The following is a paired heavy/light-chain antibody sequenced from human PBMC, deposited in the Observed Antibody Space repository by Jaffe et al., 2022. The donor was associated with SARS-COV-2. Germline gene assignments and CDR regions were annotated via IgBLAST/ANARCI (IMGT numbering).Light chain of an antibody. V-gene: IGKV1-5*03. J-gene: IGKJ2*01. CDR3: QQYNSYSQYT. CDR1: QSISSW. Sequence: DIQMTQSPSTLSASVGDRVTITCRASQSISSWLAWYQQKPGKAPKLLIYKASSLESGVPSRFSGSGSGTEFTLTISSLQPDDFATYYCQQYNSYSQYTFGQGTKLEIK. CDR2: KAS.
Heavy chain of an antibody. CDR2: ISYDGSNK. CDR1: GFTFSSYA. CDR3: ARESYPEAVAGKKKGWFDP. V-gene: IGHV3-30-3*01. Sequence: QVQLVESGGGVVQPGRSLRLSCAASGFTFSSYAMHWVRQAPGKGLEWVAVISYDGSNKYYADSVKGRFTISRDNSKNTLYLQMNSLRAEDTAVYYCARESYPEAVAGKKKGWFDPWGQGTLVTVSS. D-gene: IGHD6-19*01. J-gene: IGHJ5*02.